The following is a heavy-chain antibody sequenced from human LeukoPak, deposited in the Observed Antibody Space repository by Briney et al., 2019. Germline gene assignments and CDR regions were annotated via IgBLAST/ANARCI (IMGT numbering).Heavy chain of an antibody. D-gene: IGHD2-15*01. V-gene: IGHV1-8*01. Sequence: VKVSCKASGYTFTSYDINWVRQATGQGLEWMGWMNPNSGNTGYAQKFQGRVTMTRNTSISTAYMELSSLRSEDTAVYYCAKNGDRGAYCSGGTCYPYYYYYMDVWGKGTTVTISS. CDR3: AKNGDRGAYCSGGTCYPYYYYYMDV. CDR2: MNPNSGNT. CDR1: GYTFTSYD. J-gene: IGHJ6*03.